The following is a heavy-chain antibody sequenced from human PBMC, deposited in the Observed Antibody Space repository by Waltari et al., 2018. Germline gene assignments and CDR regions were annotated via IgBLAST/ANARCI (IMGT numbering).Heavy chain of an antibody. CDR3: ARDGGAYCNGGNCSPFEQ. V-gene: IGHV3-48*03. J-gene: IGHJ4*02. D-gene: IGHD2-15*01. Sequence: EVQLVESGGTLAQPGGSLRLSCVASGFTFSDYEMNGVRQVPGKGLEWVSYIGSSGSTIYYADSVRGRFTISRDNAKNSLYLEMSSLRAEDTALYYCARDGGAYCNGGNCSPFEQWGQGTLVTVSS. CDR2: IGSSGSTI. CDR1: GFTFSDYE.